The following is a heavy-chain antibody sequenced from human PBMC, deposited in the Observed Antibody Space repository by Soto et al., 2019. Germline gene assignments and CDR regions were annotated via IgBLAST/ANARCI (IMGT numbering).Heavy chain of an antibody. V-gene: IGHV3-23*01. CDR3: ARNYYFDF. J-gene: IGHJ4*02. CDR1: GFTFNIFA. CDR2: IGVSGDT. Sequence: GGSLRLSCVASGFTFNIFAMSWVRQAPGKGLEWVSSIGVSGDTYYADSVKGRFTISGDNSKNSLSLQMNSLRAEDAAVYYCARNYYFDFWGLGTLVTVSS.